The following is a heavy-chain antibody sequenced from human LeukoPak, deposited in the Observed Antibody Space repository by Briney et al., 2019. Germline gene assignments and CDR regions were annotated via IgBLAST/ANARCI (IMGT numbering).Heavy chain of an antibody. CDR1: GFTFSSYS. Sequence: PGGSLRLSCAASGFTFSSYSMNWVRQAPGKGLEWVSSISSSSSYIYYADSVKGRFTISRDNAKNSLYLQMNILRAEDTAVYYCARDLSGSLTIDYWGQGTLVTVSS. V-gene: IGHV3-21*01. CDR3: ARDLSGSLTIDY. D-gene: IGHD1-26*01. CDR2: ISSSSSYI. J-gene: IGHJ4*02.